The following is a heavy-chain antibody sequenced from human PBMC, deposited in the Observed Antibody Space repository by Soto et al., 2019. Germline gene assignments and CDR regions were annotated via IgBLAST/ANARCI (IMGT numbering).Heavy chain of an antibody. CDR2: IYYCGST. D-gene: IGHD2-2*01. CDR3: AGEIVLVPAAMTVRDYYYGMDV. J-gene: IGHJ6*02. Sequence: SEPLSLTCIVSGGSISSCDYDWSWNPQPPGKCLEWIGYIYYCGSTYYNPSLKSRVTISVDTSKNQLSLKLSSVTAADTAVYYCAGEIVLVPAAMTVRDYYYGMDVWGQGTTVS. V-gene: IGHV4-30-4*01. CDR1: GGSISSCDYD.